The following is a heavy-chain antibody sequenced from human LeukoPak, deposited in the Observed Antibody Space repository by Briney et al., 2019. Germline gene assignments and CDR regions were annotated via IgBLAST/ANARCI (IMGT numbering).Heavy chain of an antibody. CDR3: ARYSSSSHLYSYLGYYYMDV. V-gene: IGHV4-61*02. J-gene: IGHJ6*03. D-gene: IGHD6-6*01. Sequence: SETLSLTCTVSGDSISSGDYYWSWIRQPAGKGLEWIGRISSSGSTNYSPSLKSRVTISVDTSKNQFSLKLSSVTAADTAVYYCARYSSSSHLYSYLGYYYMDVWGKGTTVTVSS. CDR2: ISSSGST. CDR1: GDSISSGDYY.